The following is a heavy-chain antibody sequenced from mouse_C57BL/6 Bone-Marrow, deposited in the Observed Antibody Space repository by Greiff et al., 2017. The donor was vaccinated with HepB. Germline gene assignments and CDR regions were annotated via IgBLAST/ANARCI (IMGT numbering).Heavy chain of an antibody. CDR3: AQLEEFAY. Sequence: VQLKESGPGLVKPSQSLSLTCSVTGYSITSGYYWNWIRQFPGNKLEWMGYISYDGSNNYNPSLKNRISITRDTSKNQFFLKLNSVTTEDTATYYCAQLEEFAYWGQGTLVTVSA. J-gene: IGHJ3*01. CDR2: ISYDGSN. CDR1: GYSITSGYY. D-gene: IGHD1-3*01. V-gene: IGHV3-6*01.